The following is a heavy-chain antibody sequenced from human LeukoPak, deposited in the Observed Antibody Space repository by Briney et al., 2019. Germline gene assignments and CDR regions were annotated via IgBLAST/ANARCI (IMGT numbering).Heavy chain of an antibody. CDR2: FDPEDGET. CDR3: ATDHCSSTSCYSEVRH. Sequence: ASVKVSCKVSGYTLTELSMHWVRQAPGKGLEWMGGFDPEDGETIYAQKFQGRVTMTEDTSTDTAYMELSSLRSEDTAVYYCATDHCSSTSCYSEVRHWGQGTLVTVSS. V-gene: IGHV1-24*01. D-gene: IGHD2-2*01. CDR1: GYTLTELS. J-gene: IGHJ1*01.